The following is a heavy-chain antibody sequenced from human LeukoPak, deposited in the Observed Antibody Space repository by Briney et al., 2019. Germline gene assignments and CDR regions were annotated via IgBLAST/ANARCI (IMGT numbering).Heavy chain of an antibody. Sequence: GGSLRLSCAASGFTFSGYNMNWVRQGPGKGLEWVSYISTTSSTVYYADSVKGRFTLSRDNAKNSLSLQMDSLRAEDTAAYYCARDRGITGTSAYFDFWGQGTLVTVSS. CDR1: GFTFSGYN. V-gene: IGHV3-48*01. CDR3: ARDRGITGTSAYFDF. CDR2: ISTTSSTV. D-gene: IGHD1-7*01. J-gene: IGHJ4*02.